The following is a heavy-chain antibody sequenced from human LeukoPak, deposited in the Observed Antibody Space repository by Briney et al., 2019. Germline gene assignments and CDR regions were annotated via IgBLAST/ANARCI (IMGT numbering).Heavy chain of an antibody. J-gene: IGHJ4*02. CDR1: GGSSSSYY. D-gene: IGHD6-13*01. CDR2: IYDSGTT. CDR3: ARGVYIAAAQYGY. V-gene: IGHV4-59*13. Sequence: SETLSLSCTVAGGSSSSYYGRWSRQPPGEGLEWSGYIYDSGTTNYTPSLKRRVTISVDTSKTPFSLKLSSVTAADTAVYYCARGVYIAAAQYGYWGQGTLVTVSS.